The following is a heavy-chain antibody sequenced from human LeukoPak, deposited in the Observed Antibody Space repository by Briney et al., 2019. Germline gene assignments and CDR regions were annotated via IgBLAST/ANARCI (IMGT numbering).Heavy chain of an antibody. CDR1: GFTFSSYS. Sequence: GGSLRLSCAASGFTFSSYSMNWVRQAPGKGLEWVAFIRYDGSNNYYADSVKGRFTISRDNSKNTLYLQMNSLRAEDTAVYSCAKDQWLVLDYWGQGTLVTVSS. D-gene: IGHD6-19*01. CDR2: IRYDGSNN. CDR3: AKDQWLVLDY. V-gene: IGHV3-30*02. J-gene: IGHJ4*02.